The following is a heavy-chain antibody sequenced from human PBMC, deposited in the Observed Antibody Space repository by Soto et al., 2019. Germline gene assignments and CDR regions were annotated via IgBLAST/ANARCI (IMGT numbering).Heavy chain of an antibody. V-gene: IGHV1-18*01. J-gene: IGHJ4*02. CDR1: GYTFTSYG. CDR2: ISAYNGNT. D-gene: IGHD3-22*01. Sequence: ASVKVSCKASGYTFTSYGISWVRQAPGQGLEWMGWISAYNGNTNYAQKLQGRVTMTTDTSTSAAYMELRSLRSEDTAVYYCARGYYDSSGYYFDYWGQGTLVTVSS. CDR3: ARGYYDSSGYYFDY.